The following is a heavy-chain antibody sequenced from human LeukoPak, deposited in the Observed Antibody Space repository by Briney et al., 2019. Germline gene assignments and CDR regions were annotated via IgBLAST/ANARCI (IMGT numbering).Heavy chain of an antibody. J-gene: IGHJ5*02. CDR3: ARHGSGYNNWFDP. D-gene: IGHD3-22*01. CDR2: IYYSGST. Sequence: SETLSLTCTVSGGSISSSSYYWGWIRQPPGKGLEWIGNIYYSGSTYYNPSLKSRVTISVDTSKNQFSLKLSSVTAADTAVYYGARHGSGYNNWFDPWGQGTLVTVSS. V-gene: IGHV4-39*01. CDR1: GGSISSSSYY.